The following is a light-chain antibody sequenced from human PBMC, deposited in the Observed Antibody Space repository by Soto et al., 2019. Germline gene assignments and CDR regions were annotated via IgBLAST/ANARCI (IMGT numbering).Light chain of an antibody. CDR2: EGS. Sequence: SALTQPASVSGSRGQSITISCTGTSSDVGSYNLVSWYQQHPGKAPKLMIYEGSKRPSGVSNRFSGSKSGNTASLTISGLQADDEADYYCCSYAAGSTPYVFGTGTKGT. CDR3: CSYAAGSTPYV. CDR1: SSDVGSYNL. V-gene: IGLV2-23*01. J-gene: IGLJ1*01.